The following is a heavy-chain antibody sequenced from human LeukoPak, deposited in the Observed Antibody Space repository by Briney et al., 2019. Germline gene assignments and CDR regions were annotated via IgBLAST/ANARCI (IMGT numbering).Heavy chain of an antibody. CDR1: GYSISSGYE. CDR2: ISQSGNT. D-gene: IGHD4-11*01. V-gene: IGHV4-38-2*02. J-gene: IGHJ4*02. CDR3: VRSEIDDYSRY. Sequence: SETLSLTCSVSGYSISSGYEWGWIRQPPGKRLEWIGSISQSGNTYDNLSLKSRVTMSVDTARNQFSLKLTSVTAADTAVYYCVRSEIDDYSRYWGRGMLVIVSS.